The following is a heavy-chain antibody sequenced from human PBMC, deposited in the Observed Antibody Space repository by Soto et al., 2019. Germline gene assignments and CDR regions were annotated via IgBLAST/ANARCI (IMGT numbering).Heavy chain of an antibody. D-gene: IGHD6-19*01. CDR1: GGSICSYY. CDR3: ARHVEYSSGWYTGKWFDP. V-gene: IGHV4-59*08. CDR2: IYYSGST. J-gene: IGHJ5*02. Sequence: SETLSLTCTVSGGSICSYYWSWIRQPPGKGLEWIGYIYYSGSTNYNPSLKSRVTISVDTSKNQFSLKLSSVTAADTAVYYCARHVEYSSGWYTGKWFDPWGQGTLVTVSS.